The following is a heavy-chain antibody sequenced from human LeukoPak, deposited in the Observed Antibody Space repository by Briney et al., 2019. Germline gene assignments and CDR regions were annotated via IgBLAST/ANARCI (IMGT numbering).Heavy chain of an antibody. V-gene: IGHV3-49*04. CDR2: IRSRVYGRTT. J-gene: IGHJ6*02. Sequence: GGSLRLSCTTSGYTFGDYGMSWVRQAPGKGLEWVSFIRSRVYGRTTEYAASVKGRFTISRDDPKSSLYLQMNSLKTEDTAVYYCVRKTIPTHGWDVWGQGTTVTVSS. CDR1: GYTFGDYG. D-gene: IGHD1/OR15-1a*01. CDR3: VRKTIPTHGWDV.